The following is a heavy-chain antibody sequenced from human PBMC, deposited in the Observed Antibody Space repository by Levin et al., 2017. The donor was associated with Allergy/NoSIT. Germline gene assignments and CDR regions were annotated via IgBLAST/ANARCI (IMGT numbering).Heavy chain of an antibody. V-gene: IGHV1-2*02. CDR1: GYTFTGYY. D-gene: IGHD5-12*01. Sequence: GASVKVSCKASGYTFTGYYMHWVRQAPGQGLEWMGWIDTNSGGTYYAQKFQGRLTMTRDTSISTAYMELSRLTSDDTAVYYCARDKGIVATIKAALDYWGQGTLVIVSA. J-gene: IGHJ4*02. CDR2: IDTNSGGT. CDR3: ARDKGIVATIKAALDY.